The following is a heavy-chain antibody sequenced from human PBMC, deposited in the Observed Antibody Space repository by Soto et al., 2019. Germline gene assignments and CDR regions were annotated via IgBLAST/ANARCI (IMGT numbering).Heavy chain of an antibody. CDR2: MYYSGST. CDR3: ARIKIVGILTYYMDV. D-gene: IGHD3-3*01. CDR1: GDSISTSSSYY. V-gene: IGHV4-39*01. Sequence: QLQLQESGPGLVKPSETLSLSCTVSGDSISTSSSYYWGWIRQPPGKGLEWIANMYYSGSTYYNPSLKSRVTISLETSQNQFSLKLNSVTAADTAVYYCARIKIVGILTYYMDVWGKGTTVTVSS. J-gene: IGHJ6*03.